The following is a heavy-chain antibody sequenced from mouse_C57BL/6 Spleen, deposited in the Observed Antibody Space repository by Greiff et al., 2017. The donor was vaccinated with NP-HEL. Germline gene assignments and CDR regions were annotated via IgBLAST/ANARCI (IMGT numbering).Heavy chain of an antibody. CDR2: IDPANGNT. CDR3: AREELRSYFDY. Sequence: EVQLQQSVAELVRPGASVKLSCTASGFNIKHTYMHWVKQRPEQGLEWIGRIDPANGNTKYAPKFQGKATITADTSSNTAYLQLSSLTSEDTAIYYCAREELRSYFDYWGQGTTLTVSS. CDR1: GFNIKHTY. D-gene: IGHD1-1*01. J-gene: IGHJ2*01. V-gene: IGHV14-3*01.